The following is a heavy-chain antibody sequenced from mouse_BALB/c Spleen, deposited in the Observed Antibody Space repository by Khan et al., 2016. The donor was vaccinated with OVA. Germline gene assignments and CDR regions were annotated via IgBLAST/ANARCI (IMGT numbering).Heavy chain of an antibody. Sequence: QVQLQQSGPELVKPGASVKMSCKASGYTFTDYVINWVKQRSGQGLEWIGEIYPGSGNSYYSEKFKGKATLTEDKSSSTAYMQLSSLTFEDSAVYFCAKNCASWFAYWGQGTLVTVSA. J-gene: IGHJ3*01. V-gene: IGHV1-77*01. CDR1: GYTFTDYV. D-gene: IGHD4-1*01. CDR3: AKNCASWFAY. CDR2: IYPGSGNS.